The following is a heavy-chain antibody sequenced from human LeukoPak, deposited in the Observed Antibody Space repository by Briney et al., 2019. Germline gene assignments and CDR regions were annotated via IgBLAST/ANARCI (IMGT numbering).Heavy chain of an antibody. CDR1: GGSISSNSYY. CDR3: ARSVEGYCSGGSCYSYYYYMDV. V-gene: IGHV4-39*07. CDR2: IYYSGST. D-gene: IGHD2-15*01. J-gene: IGHJ6*03. Sequence: SETLSLTCTVSGGSISSNSYYWGWIRQPPGKGLEWIGYIYYSGSTLKSRVTMSVDTSKNQFSLKLSSVTAADTAVYYCARSVEGYCSGGSCYSYYYYMDVWGKGTTVTVSS.